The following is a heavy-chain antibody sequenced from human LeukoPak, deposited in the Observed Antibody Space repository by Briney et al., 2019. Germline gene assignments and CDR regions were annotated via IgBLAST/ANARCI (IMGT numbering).Heavy chain of an antibody. CDR2: IWSDGGNK. Sequence: GGSLRLSCAASEFTFSSYGVHWVRQAPGKGLEWVAVIWSDGGNKFYADSVKGRFTISRDNSKNTLYLQMNSLRAEDTAVYYCARGYYDSSAYLFDYWGQGTLVTVSS. V-gene: IGHV3-33*01. CDR1: EFTFSSYG. D-gene: IGHD3-22*01. J-gene: IGHJ4*02. CDR3: ARGYYDSSAYLFDY.